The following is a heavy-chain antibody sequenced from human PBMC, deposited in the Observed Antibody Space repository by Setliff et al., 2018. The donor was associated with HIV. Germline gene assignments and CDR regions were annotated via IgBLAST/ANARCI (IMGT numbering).Heavy chain of an antibody. CDR2: INSAERT. CDR1: GFSFSNYA. J-gene: IGHJ4*02. CDR3: ARGLDF. V-gene: IGHV3-23*01. Sequence: GGSLRLSCAASGFSFSNYAMTWVRQAPGKGLEWVSTINSAERTFYAKSVKGRFTISRDNAENSLYLQMNSLRADDTAVYFCARGLDFWGQGTLVTVSS.